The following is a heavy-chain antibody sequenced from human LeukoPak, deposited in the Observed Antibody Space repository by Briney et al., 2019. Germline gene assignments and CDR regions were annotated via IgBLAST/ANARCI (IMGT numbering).Heavy chain of an antibody. V-gene: IGHV3-48*03. Sequence: PGGSLRLSCAASGFTFSSYDMNWVRQAPGKGLEWVSYISSSGSTIYYADSVKGRFTISRDNAKNSLYLQMNSLRAEDTAGYYCARDPRHSGSYGMAFDIWGQGTMVTVSS. D-gene: IGHD1-26*01. CDR1: GFTFSSYD. CDR3: ARDPRHSGSYGMAFDI. CDR2: ISSSGSTI. J-gene: IGHJ3*02.